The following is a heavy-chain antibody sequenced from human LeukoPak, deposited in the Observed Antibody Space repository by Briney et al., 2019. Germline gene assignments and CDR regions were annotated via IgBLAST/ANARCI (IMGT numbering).Heavy chain of an antibody. V-gene: IGHV4-4*07. Sequence: SETLSLTCTVSGGSISSYYRSWIRQPAGKGLEWIGRIYTSGSTNYNPSLKSRVTMSVDTSKNQFSLKLSSVTAADTAVYYCARDPILYSSSWYGMDVWGQGTTVTVSS. CDR2: IYTSGST. J-gene: IGHJ6*02. D-gene: IGHD6-13*01. CDR3: ARDPILYSSSWYGMDV. CDR1: GGSISSYY.